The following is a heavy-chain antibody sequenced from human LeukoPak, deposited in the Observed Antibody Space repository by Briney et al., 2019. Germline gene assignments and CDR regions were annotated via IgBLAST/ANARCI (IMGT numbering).Heavy chain of an antibody. CDR2: ISFDGSNK. Sequence: PGGSLRLSCAASGFTFSSYGMHWVHQAPGKGLEWVAFISFDGSNKYYADSMKGRFTISRDNSKNTLYLQINSLRAEDTAVYYCAKGPQYYYDSSGEVDYWGQGTLVTVSS. CDR3: AKGPQYYYDSSGEVDY. V-gene: IGHV3-30*02. D-gene: IGHD3-22*01. J-gene: IGHJ4*02. CDR1: GFTFSSYG.